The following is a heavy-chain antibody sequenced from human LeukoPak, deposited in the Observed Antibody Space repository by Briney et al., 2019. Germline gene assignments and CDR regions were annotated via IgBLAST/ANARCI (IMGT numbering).Heavy chain of an antibody. CDR1: RFTFSSYG. Sequence: GGSLRLSCAASRFTFSSYGMNWVRQAPGKGLEWVAVIWYDGSNYYYADSVKGRFTISRDNSKNTVYQQMNSLRAEDTAVYYCGRKCSSSWYIDYWGQGTLVTVSS. V-gene: IGHV3-33*01. J-gene: IGHJ4*02. CDR2: IWYDGSNY. D-gene: IGHD6-13*01. CDR3: GRKCSSSWYIDY.